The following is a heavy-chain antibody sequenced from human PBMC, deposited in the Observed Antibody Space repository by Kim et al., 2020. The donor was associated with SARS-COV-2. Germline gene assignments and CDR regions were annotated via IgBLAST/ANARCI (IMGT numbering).Heavy chain of an antibody. D-gene: IGHD5-12*01. CDR3: AKDRYSGYEALDY. V-gene: IGHV3-43*01. Sequence: ADSVKGQFSNSRDNGKNSVYLQMNSLGGQDTALYYCAKDRYSGYEALDYWGQGARVTVSS. J-gene: IGHJ4*02.